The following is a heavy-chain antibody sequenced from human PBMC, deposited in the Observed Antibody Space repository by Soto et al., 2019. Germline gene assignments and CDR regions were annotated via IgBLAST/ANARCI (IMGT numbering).Heavy chain of an antibody. CDR1: GFTFDVYA. V-gene: IGHV3-9*01. J-gene: IGHJ4*02. Sequence: EVQLVKSGGGWVQPGRSLRLSCVASGFTFDVYAMHWVRQAPGKGLEWVSGINYNSGSVGYADSVKGRFTISRDNAKNSLHLQMNSLRAEDTAVYYCAKDISLRGWVYLVVEYWGQGTPVTVSP. CDR2: INYNSGSV. CDR3: AKDISLRGWVYLVVEY. D-gene: IGHD6-13*01.